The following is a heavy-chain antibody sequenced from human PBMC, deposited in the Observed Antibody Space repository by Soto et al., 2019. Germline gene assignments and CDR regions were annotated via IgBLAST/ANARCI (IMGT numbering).Heavy chain of an antibody. Sequence: EVQLLESGGGLVQPGGSLRLSCAASGFTFSSYAMSWVRQAPGKGLEWVSGISGSGGDTYYADSVKGRFTISRDTSKNTLYLQMNSLRAEDTAVYYCAKDPNWNPKYYFDYWGQGILVTVSS. CDR2: ISGSGGDT. J-gene: IGHJ4*02. CDR3: AKDPNWNPKYYFDY. D-gene: IGHD1-1*01. CDR1: GFTFSSYA. V-gene: IGHV3-23*01.